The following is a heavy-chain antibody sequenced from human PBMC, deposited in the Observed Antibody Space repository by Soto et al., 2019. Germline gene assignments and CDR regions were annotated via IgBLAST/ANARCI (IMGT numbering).Heavy chain of an antibody. J-gene: IGHJ3*01. CDR1: GGTFSSYA. D-gene: IGHD6-19*01. CDR2: IIPIFGTA. V-gene: IGHV1-69*13. CDR3: ARAQGSSGCRDGFEF. Sequence: ASVKVSCKAPGGTFSSYAISWVRQAPGQGLEWMGGIIPIFGTANYSQKFQGRVTITADESTSTAYMELSSLRSEATAVYYCARAQGSSGCRDGFEFWGRRTMLTASS.